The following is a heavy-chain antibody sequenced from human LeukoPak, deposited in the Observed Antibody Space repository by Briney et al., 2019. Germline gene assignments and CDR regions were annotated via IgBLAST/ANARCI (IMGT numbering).Heavy chain of an antibody. Sequence: SETLSLTCTVSGYSISSGYYWGWIRQPPGKELEWFGSIYHSGSTNYNPSLNSRVTTSVDTSKNQFSLQLSSVTAADTAVYYCARGESYYDFWSGYYHNWFDPWGQGTLVTVSS. D-gene: IGHD3-3*01. V-gene: IGHV4-38-2*02. CDR1: GYSISSGYY. CDR3: ARGESYYDFWSGYYHNWFDP. J-gene: IGHJ5*02. CDR2: IYHSGST.